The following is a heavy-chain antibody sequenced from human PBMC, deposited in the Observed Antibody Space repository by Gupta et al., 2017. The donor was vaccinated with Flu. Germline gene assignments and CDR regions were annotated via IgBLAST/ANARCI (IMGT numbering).Heavy chain of an antibody. CDR1: GFTFNPFS. J-gene: IGHJ4*02. CDR2: IDGSSDVI. V-gene: IGHV3-48*02. CDR3: ASEKGYGAGWFGY. D-gene: IGHD6-19*01. Sequence: DVQLVESGGGLVQPGGSRRLSCVASGFTFNPFSMNWVRQAPGKGLEWVSYIDGSSDVIYYADSVKGRFTISRDNAKNSLYLQINGLRHEDTAVYYGASEKGYGAGWFGYWGQGALVIVSS.